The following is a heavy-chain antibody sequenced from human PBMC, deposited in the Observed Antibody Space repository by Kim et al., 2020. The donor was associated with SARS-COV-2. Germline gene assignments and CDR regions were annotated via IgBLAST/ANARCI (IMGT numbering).Heavy chain of an antibody. CDR1: GFTFSGYA. J-gene: IGHJ4*02. CDR2: ISGSGGNT. CDR3: AKCQNYGSGTYYNGNFDY. D-gene: IGHD3-10*01. V-gene: IGHV3-23*01. Sequence: GGSLRLSCVASGFTFSGYAMSWVRQAPGKGLEWVAVISGSGGNTYYADSVKGRFTISRDNSKNTLYLQMNSLRAEDTAVYYCAKCQNYGSGTYYNGNFDYWGQGTLVTVSS.